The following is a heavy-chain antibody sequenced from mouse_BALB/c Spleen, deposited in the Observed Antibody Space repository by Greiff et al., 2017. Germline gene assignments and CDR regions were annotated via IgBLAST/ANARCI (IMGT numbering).Heavy chain of an antibody. Sequence: EVQLKESGGGLVKPGGSLKLSCAASGFTFSSYAMSWVRQTPEKRLEWVASISSGGSTYYPDSVKGRFTISRDNARNILYLQMSSLRSEDTAMYYCARGVIYYDFDYWGQGTTLTVSS. V-gene: IGHV5-6-5*01. CDR3: ARGVIYYDFDY. CDR1: GFTFSSYA. D-gene: IGHD2-4*01. CDR2: ISSGGST. J-gene: IGHJ2*01.